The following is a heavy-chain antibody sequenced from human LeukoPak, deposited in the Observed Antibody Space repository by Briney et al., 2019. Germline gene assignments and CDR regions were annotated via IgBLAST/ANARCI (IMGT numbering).Heavy chain of an antibody. V-gene: IGHV1-18*01. CDR3: ARGGDIVVVPAAYNWFDP. CDR2: ISAYNGNT. Sequence: ASVKVSCKASGYTFTSYGISWVRQAPGQGLEWMGWISAYNGNTNYAQKLQGRVTMTTDASTSTAYMELRSLRSDDTAVYYCARGGDIVVVPAAYNWFDPWGQGTLVTVSS. J-gene: IGHJ5*02. D-gene: IGHD2-2*01. CDR1: GYTFTSYG.